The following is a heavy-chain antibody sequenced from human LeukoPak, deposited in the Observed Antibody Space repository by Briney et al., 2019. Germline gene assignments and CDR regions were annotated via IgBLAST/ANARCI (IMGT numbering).Heavy chain of an antibody. V-gene: IGHV1-18*01. D-gene: IGHD3-22*01. CDR1: GYTFTSYG. CDR2: ISAYNGNT. J-gene: IGHJ6*03. CDR3: ARDSSGYYLFYYYYYYVDV. Sequence: ASVKVSCKASGYTFTSYGISWVRQAPGHGLEWMGWISAYNGNTNYAPQLQGRVTLTTDTSTSTAYMELRSLRSDDTAVYDCARDSSGYYLFYYYYYYVDVWGKGTTVTVSS.